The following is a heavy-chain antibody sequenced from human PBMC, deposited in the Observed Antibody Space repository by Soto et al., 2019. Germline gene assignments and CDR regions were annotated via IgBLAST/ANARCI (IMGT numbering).Heavy chain of an antibody. V-gene: IGHV3-30*03. D-gene: IGHD6-6*01. CDR3: ARDLPTKAARSFAGWFDP. J-gene: IGHJ5*02. CDR1: GFTFSNYC. Sequence: PRLSCAASGFTFSNYCMHWVRQAPGEGLDWVAVISYGGSNKYYADSVKGRFTISRDNSKNTLYLHMNSLRSEDTAVYYCARDLPTKAARSFAGWFDPWGQGTLVTVSS. CDR2: ISYGGSNK.